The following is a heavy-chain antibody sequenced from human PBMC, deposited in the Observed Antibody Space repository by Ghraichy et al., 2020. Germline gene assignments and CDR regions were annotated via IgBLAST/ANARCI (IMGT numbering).Heavy chain of an antibody. CDR3: TTDSRKLRPGRTVAGVVVRTYFLYYYGMNL. CDR1: GFTLTDTW. Sequence: GESLNISCAPSGFTLTDTWMSWVRQAPGKGLEWVGRIKSKADGGTTDYAAPVKGRFTISRDDSDTALYLHMSGLKTEDTAVYYCTTDSRKLRPGRTVAGVVVRTYFLYYYGMNLWGQGTTVIVSS. D-gene: IGHD3-3*01. CDR2: IKSKADGGTT. J-gene: IGHJ6*02. V-gene: IGHV3-15*01.